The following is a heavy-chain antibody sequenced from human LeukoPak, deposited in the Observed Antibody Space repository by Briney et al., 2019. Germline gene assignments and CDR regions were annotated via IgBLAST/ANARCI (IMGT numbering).Heavy chain of an antibody. CDR1: GGTFSSYA. V-gene: IGHV1-69*13. D-gene: IGHD1-26*01. J-gene: IGHJ4*02. Sequence: SVKVSCKASGGTFSSYAISWVRQAPGQGLEWMGGIIPIFGTANYAQKFQGRVTITADESTSTAYMELSSLRSEDTVVYYCAKGGKWDVTPFDYWGQGTLVTVSS. CDR3: AKGGKWDVTPFDY. CDR2: IIPIFGTA.